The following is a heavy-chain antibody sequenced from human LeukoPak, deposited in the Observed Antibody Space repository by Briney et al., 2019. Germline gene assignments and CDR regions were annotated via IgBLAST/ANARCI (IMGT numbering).Heavy chain of an antibody. CDR2: IIPIFGTA. D-gene: IGHD3-22*01. CDR1: GGTFSSYA. Sequence: SVKVSCKASGGTFSSYAISWVRQAPGQGLEWMGGIIPIFGTANYAQKFQGRVTITTDESTSTAYMELSSLRSEDTAVYYCARNSADYYDSSPFDYWGQGTLVTVSS. V-gene: IGHV1-69*05. CDR3: ARNSADYYDSSPFDY. J-gene: IGHJ4*02.